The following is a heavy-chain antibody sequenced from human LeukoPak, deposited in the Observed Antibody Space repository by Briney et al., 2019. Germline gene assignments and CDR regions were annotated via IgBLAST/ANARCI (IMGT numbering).Heavy chain of an antibody. Sequence: GRSLRLSCAASGFTFSDYPMHWVRQAPGQGLEWVAVISYDGTNKCYADSVKGRFTISRDDSKNTLYLQMNSLRTEDTAMYYCARGSAPRCSSPTCYRYWYFDLWGRGTLVTVSS. CDR1: GFTFSDYP. V-gene: IGHV3-30-3*01. D-gene: IGHD2-2*01. J-gene: IGHJ2*01. CDR2: ISYDGTNK. CDR3: ARGSAPRCSSPTCYRYWYFDL.